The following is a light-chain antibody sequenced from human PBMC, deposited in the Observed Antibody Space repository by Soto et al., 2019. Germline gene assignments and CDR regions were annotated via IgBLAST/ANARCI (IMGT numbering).Light chain of an antibody. Sequence: EIVLTQSAGTVSLSPGERASLSCRASQSVSSSYLSWYQQKPGQAPRLLIYGASSRVTGIPDRLSGSGSGTDFTLTITRLEPEDFAVYYCQQYQSLTFGGGTKVAIK. CDR2: GAS. V-gene: IGKV3-20*01. CDR3: QQYQSLT. CDR1: QSVSSSY. J-gene: IGKJ4*01.